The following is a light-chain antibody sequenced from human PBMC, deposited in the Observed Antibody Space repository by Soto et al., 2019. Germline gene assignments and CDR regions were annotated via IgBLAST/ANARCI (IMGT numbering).Light chain of an antibody. CDR3: HQRSNWPPT. J-gene: IGKJ2*01. CDR2: DAS. Sequence: EIVLTQSPATLSLSPGERATLSCRASQSVSSYLAWYQQKPGQAPRLLIYDASNRATGIPARFSGSGSGTDFTLTISSLEPEDFAVYYCHQRSNWPPTFGHGTMVEMK. V-gene: IGKV3-11*01. CDR1: QSVSSY.